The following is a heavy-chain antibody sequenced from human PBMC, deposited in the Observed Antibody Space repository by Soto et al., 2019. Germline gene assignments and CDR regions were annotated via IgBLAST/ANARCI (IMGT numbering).Heavy chain of an antibody. D-gene: IGHD4-17*01. V-gene: IGHV3-23*01. Sequence: VQLLESGGGLVQPGGSLRLSCAASGFSFNIYPLSSVRQAPGKGLEWVATIRSSGGSAAYADSVKGRFSISRDQSRNTLLLQMNSLKPGDTAVYYCAKSDFGDPYWYFDFWGRGTLVTVSS. J-gene: IGHJ2*01. CDR1: GFSFNIYP. CDR2: IRSSGGSA. CDR3: AKSDFGDPYWYFDF.